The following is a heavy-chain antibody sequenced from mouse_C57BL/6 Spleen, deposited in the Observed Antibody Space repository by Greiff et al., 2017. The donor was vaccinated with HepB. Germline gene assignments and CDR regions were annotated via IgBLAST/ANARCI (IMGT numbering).Heavy chain of an antibody. V-gene: IGHV3-6*01. CDR3: AGFITTVSPYFDY. CDR2: ISYDGSN. CDR1: GYSITSGYY. J-gene: IGHJ2*01. D-gene: IGHD1-1*01. Sequence: EVQLQESGPGLVKPSQSLSLTCSVTGYSITSGYYWNWIRQFPGNKLEWMGYISYDGSNNYNPSLKNRISITRDTSKNQFFLKLNSVTTEDTATYYCAGFITTVSPYFDYWGQGTTLTVSS.